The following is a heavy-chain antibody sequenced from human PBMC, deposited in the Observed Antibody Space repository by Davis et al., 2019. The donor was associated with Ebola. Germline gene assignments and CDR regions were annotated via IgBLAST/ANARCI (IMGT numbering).Heavy chain of an antibody. CDR3: ARAQFPTTSDH. CDR1: GYTFTNYG. D-gene: IGHD1-1*01. Sequence: AASVKVSCKASGYTFTNYGITWVRQAPGQGLEWMGWINPHNGNTNYAQNVQGRVIMTSDTATTTAYMEVGSLRSADKAVYSGARAQFPTTSDHWGQGTLVTVSS. CDR2: INPHNGNT. V-gene: IGHV1-18*04. J-gene: IGHJ4*02.